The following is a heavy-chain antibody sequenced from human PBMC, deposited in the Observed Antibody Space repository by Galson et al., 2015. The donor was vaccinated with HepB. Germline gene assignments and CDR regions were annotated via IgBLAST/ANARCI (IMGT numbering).Heavy chain of an antibody. CDR3: ARNRLRMYYMDV. J-gene: IGHJ6*03. D-gene: IGHD4-17*01. CDR2: IYYSGST. CDR1: GGSISSGGYY. V-gene: IGHV4-31*03. Sequence: TLSLTCTVSGGSISSGGYYWSWIRQHPGKGLEWIGYIYYSGSTYYNPSLKSRVTISADTSKNQFSLKLSSVTAADTAVYYCARNRLRMYYMDVWGKGTTVTVSS.